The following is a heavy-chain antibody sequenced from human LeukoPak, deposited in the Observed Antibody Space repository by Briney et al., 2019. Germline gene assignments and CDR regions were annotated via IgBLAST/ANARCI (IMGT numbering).Heavy chain of an antibody. J-gene: IGHJ4*02. CDR3: ARGGEYSGYYYFDY. D-gene: IGHD3-22*01. CDR2: IKQEGSET. V-gene: IGHV3-7*01. Sequence: GGSLRLSCAASGFTFSSCWMSWVRQAPGKGLEWVANIKQEGSETYYVDSVKGRFTISRDNAKNPLFLQMNSLRAEDTAVYYCARGGEYSGYYYFDYWGQGTLVTVSS. CDR1: GFTFSSCW.